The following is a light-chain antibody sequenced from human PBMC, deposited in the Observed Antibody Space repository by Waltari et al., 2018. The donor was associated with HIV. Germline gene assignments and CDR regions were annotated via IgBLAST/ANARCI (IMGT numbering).Light chain of an antibody. CDR3: QVWDSSGDQRV. CDR2: DDN. Sequence: SYVLTQPPSVSVAPGQTARITCGGINIGNKRGHWYQQKPGQAPLVVIYDDNDRPSGIPERFSCSNSGNMATLTISRAAAGDEADFYCQVWDSSGDQRVFGGGTKLTVL. CDR1: NIGNKR. J-gene: IGLJ3*02. V-gene: IGLV3-21*02.